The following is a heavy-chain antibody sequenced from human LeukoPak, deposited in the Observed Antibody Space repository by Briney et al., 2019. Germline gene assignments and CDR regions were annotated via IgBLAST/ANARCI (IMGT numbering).Heavy chain of an antibody. V-gene: IGHV4-61*02. CDR3: AGYEWELRDWFEP. Sequence: PSETLSLTCTVSGGSISSGSYYWSWIRQPAGKGLEWIGRIYTSGTTNYNPSLKSRVTISVDTSKNQVSLKLSSVTAADTAVYYCAGYEWELRDWFEPWGQGTLVTVSS. J-gene: IGHJ5*02. D-gene: IGHD1-26*01. CDR1: GGSISSGSYY. CDR2: IYTSGTT.